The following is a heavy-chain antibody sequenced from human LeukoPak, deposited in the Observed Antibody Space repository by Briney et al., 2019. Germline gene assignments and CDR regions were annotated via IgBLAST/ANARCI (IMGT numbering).Heavy chain of an antibody. D-gene: IGHD5-18*01. V-gene: IGHV3-49*03. J-gene: IGHJ4*02. CDR1: GFTFGTYA. CDR3: TRYSGRTDY. CDR2: IRSKTFGGTT. Sequence: GGSLRLSCTSSGFTFGTYAVSWFRQAPGKGLEWVAFIRSKTFGGTTEYAASVKGRFTISRDDSKSTAYLQMNSLKTEDTAVYYCTRYSGRTDYWGQGTLVSVSS.